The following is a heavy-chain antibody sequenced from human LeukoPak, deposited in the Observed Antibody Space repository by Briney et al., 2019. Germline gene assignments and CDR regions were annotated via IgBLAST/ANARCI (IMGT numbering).Heavy chain of an antibody. V-gene: IGHV1-18*01. CDR1: GYTFTSYG. D-gene: IGHD1-26*01. Sequence: GASVKVSCKAFGYTFTSYGISWVRQAPGQGLEWMGWISAYNGNTNYAQKLQGRVTMTTDTSTSTAYMELRSLRSDDTAVYYCARGTVGIVGATGGYFDYWGQGTLVTVSS. J-gene: IGHJ4*02. CDR3: ARGTVGIVGATGGYFDY. CDR2: ISAYNGNT.